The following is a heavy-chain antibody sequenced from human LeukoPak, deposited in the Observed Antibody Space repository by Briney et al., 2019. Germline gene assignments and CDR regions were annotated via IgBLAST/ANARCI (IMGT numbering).Heavy chain of an antibody. CDR3: ARSEAAAGNVDY. J-gene: IGHJ4*02. CDR2: ISYDGSNK. Sequence: GGSLRRSCAASGFTFSSYAMHWVRQAPGKGLEWVAVISYDGSNKYYADSVKGQFTISRDNSKNTLYLQMNSLRAEDTAVYYCARSEAAAGNVDYWGQGTLVTVSS. V-gene: IGHV3-30*04. CDR1: GFTFSSYA. D-gene: IGHD6-13*01.